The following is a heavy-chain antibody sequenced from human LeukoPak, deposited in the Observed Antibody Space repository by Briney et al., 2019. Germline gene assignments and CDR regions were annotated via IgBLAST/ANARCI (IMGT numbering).Heavy chain of an antibody. J-gene: IGHJ4*02. CDR1: GGSISSYY. V-gene: IGHV4-59*08. CDR2: IYYSGST. D-gene: IGHD4-17*01. Sequence: ASETLSLTCTVSGGSISSYYWSWIRQPPGKGLEWIGYIYYSGSTNYNPSLKSRVTISVDTSKNQFSLKLSSVTAADTAVYYCARHHYGDYVPFDYWGQGTLVTVSS. CDR3: ARHHYGDYVPFDY.